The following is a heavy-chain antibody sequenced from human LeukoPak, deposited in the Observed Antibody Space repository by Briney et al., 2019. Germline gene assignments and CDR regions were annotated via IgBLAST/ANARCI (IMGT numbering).Heavy chain of an antibody. CDR2: ISYDGSNK. D-gene: IGHD5-18*01. CDR3: AKASLQLWTPADF. Sequence: GGSLRLSCAASGFTFSSYWMSWVRQAPGKGLEWVAVISYDGSNKYYADSVKGRFTISRDNSKNTLYLQMNSLRAEDTAVYYCAKASLQLWTPADFWGQGTLVTVSS. J-gene: IGHJ4*02. CDR1: GFTFSSYW. V-gene: IGHV3-30*18.